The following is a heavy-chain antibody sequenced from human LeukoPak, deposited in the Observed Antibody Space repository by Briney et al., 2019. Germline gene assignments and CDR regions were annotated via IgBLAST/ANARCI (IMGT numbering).Heavy chain of an antibody. CDR3: ARRAGSGWYFEH. CDR1: GGSITSYY. Sequence: SETLSLTCTVSGGSITSYYWSWSRQPPGKGLEWIGYIHYSGHTNYTPSLKSRVTISVDTSKDQSSLKLNSLPAADTAVYYCARRAGSGWYFEHWGQGPLVTVSS. J-gene: IGHJ4*02. CDR2: IHYSGHT. V-gene: IGHV4-59*08. D-gene: IGHD6-19*01.